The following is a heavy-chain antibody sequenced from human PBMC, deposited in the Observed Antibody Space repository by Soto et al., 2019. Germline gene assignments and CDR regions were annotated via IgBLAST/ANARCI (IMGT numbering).Heavy chain of an antibody. CDR1: GGTFSSYA. Sequence: QVQLVQSGAEVKKPGSSVKVSCKASGGTFSSYAISWVRQAPGQGLEWMGGIIPIFGTANYAQKFQGRVTSTADEATWKAYMGLGSLRSEDTAVYECEGGGSSSGGADYWGQGTLVTVSS. J-gene: IGHJ4*02. V-gene: IGHV1-69*01. CDR2: IIPIFGTA. D-gene: IGHD6-6*01. CDR3: EGGGSSSGGADY.